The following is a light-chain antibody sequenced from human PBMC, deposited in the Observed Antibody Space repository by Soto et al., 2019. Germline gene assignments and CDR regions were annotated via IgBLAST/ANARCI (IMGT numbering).Light chain of an antibody. Sequence: QSALTQPASVSGSPGQSITISCTGTSSDVGTYNLVSWYRHHPGKAPKLMIYEVTKRPSGVSNRFSGSKSGNTASLTISGLQAEDEADYYCCSYAGRTTWVFGGGTKLTVL. CDR3: CSYAGRTTWV. J-gene: IGLJ3*02. CDR1: SSDVGTYNL. CDR2: EVT. V-gene: IGLV2-23*02.